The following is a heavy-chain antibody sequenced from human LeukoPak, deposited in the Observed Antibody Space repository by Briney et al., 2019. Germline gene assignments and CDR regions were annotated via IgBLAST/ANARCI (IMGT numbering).Heavy chain of an antibody. D-gene: IGHD2-15*01. CDR2: IYPGDSDT. Sequence: KCGESLKISCKGSGYSFTSYWIGWVRQLPGEGLEWMGIIYPGDSDTRYSPSFQGQVTISADKSISTAYLQWSSLKASDTAMYYCARHKRSPLYFDYWGQGTLVTVSS. J-gene: IGHJ4*02. V-gene: IGHV5-51*01. CDR3: ARHKRSPLYFDY. CDR1: GYSFTSYW.